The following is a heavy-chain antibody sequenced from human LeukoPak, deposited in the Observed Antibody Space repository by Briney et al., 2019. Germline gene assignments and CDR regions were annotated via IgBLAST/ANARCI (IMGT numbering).Heavy chain of an antibody. J-gene: IGHJ5*02. CDR1: GYTFTSYY. CDR3: ARGDIVVVPAAMVWFDP. D-gene: IGHD2-2*01. Sequence: GASVKVSCKASGYTFTSYYMHWVRQAPGQGLEWMGIINPSGGSTSYAQKFQGRVTMTRDMSTSTVYMELSSLRSEDTAVYYCARGDIVVVPAAMVWFDPWGQGTLVTVSS. V-gene: IGHV1-46*01. CDR2: INPSGGST.